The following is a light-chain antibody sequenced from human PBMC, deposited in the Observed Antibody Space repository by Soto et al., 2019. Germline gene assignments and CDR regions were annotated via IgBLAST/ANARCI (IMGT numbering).Light chain of an antibody. CDR1: SSNIGAGYD. CDR3: QSYDSSLSGSEV. CDR2: GNS. V-gene: IGLV1-40*01. Sequence: QFVLTQPPSVSGAPGQRVTISCTGSSSNIGAGYDVHWYQQLPGTAPKLLIYGNSNRPSGVPDRFSGSKSGTSASLAITGLQAEDEADYYCQSYDSSLSGSEVFGTGTQLTVL. J-gene: IGLJ1*01.